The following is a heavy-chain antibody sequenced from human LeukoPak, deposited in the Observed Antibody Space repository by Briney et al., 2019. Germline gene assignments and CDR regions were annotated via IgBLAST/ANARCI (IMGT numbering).Heavy chain of an antibody. V-gene: IGHV1-18*04. Sequence: ASVTVSCKASGYTFTSYGISWVRQAPGQGLEWMGWISAYNGNTNYAQKLQGRVTMTTDTSTSTAYMELRSLRSDDTAVYYCARDGALDILTGYYPPHYYGMDVWGKGTTVTVSS. CDR3: ARDGALDILTGYYPPHYYGMDV. CDR1: GYTFTSYG. J-gene: IGHJ6*04. D-gene: IGHD3-9*01. CDR2: ISAYNGNT.